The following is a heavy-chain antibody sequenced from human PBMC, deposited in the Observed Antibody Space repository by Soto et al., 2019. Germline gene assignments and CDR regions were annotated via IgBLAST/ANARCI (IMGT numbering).Heavy chain of an antibody. D-gene: IGHD3-16*01. J-gene: IGHJ5*02. V-gene: IGHV3-30-3*01. CDR1: GFTFSSYA. CDR2: ISYDGSNK. Sequence: GGSLRLSCAASGFTFSSYAMHWVRQAPGKGLEWVAVISYDGSNKYYADSVKGRFTISRDNSKNTLYLQMNSLRAEDTAVYYCARDSAQDLGWFDPWGQGTLVTVSS. CDR3: ARDSAQDLGWFDP.